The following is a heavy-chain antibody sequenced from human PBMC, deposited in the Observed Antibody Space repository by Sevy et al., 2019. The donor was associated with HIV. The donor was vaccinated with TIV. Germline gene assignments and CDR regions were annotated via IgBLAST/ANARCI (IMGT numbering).Heavy chain of an antibody. CDR3: AREYCTTVNCHYYFGMDV. D-gene: IGHD2-8*01. J-gene: IGHJ6*02. Sequence: GGSLRLSCAASGFSVSNSYMSWVRQAPGKGLEWVSVIYSGSSTYYADSVKGRFSISRDNSQNTVYLQMNSLRADDTAVYYCAREYCTTVNCHYYFGMDVWGQGTTVTVS. CDR1: GFSVSNSY. V-gene: IGHV3-53*01. CDR2: IYSGSST.